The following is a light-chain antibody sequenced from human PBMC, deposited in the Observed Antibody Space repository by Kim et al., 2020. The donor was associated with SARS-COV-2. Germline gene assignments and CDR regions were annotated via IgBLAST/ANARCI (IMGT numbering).Light chain of an antibody. CDR2: GAS. V-gene: IGKV1-27*01. J-gene: IGKJ2*01. Sequence: SASVGDRVTITCRASQDISNFLAWYQQKPGRVPKLLMYGASTLQSGVPSRVRGSVSRTDFTLTISSLQPEDVATYYCQKYNSAPRTFGQGTKLEI. CDR3: QKYNSAPRT. CDR1: QDISNF.